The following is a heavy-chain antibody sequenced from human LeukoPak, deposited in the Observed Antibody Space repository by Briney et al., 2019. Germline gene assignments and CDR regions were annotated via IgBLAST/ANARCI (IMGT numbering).Heavy chain of an antibody. Sequence: PGGSLRLSCAASGFTFSTYAMHWVRQAPGKGLEWVAFLWHDGSNKYYGDSVKGRFTISRDNSKNTLYLRMNSLRSEDTAVYYCATEGGSGRYLDHWGQGTLVTVSS. CDR3: ATEGGSGRYLDH. D-gene: IGHD3-10*01. CDR1: GFTFSTYA. J-gene: IGHJ4*02. V-gene: IGHV3-30*02. CDR2: LWHDGSNK.